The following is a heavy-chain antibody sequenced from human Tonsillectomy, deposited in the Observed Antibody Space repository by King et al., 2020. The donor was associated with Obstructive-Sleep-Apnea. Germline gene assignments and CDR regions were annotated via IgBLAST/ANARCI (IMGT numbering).Heavy chain of an antibody. CDR1: GFSISSDYY. D-gene: IGHD6-13*01. CDR2: IYPSGST. Sequence: QLQESGPGLVKPSETLSLTCTVSGFSISSDYYWGWIRQPPGKGLECIGSIYPSGSTYYNPSLKSRVTISVDTSKNQFSLRLSSVTATDTAVYFCARANSNTWNYYFYYGMDVWGQGTTVTVSS. CDR3: ARANSNTWNYYFYYGMDV. V-gene: IGHV4-38-2*02. J-gene: IGHJ6*02.